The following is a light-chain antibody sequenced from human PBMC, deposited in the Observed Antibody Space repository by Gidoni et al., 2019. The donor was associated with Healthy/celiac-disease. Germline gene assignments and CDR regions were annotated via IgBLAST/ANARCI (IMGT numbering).Light chain of an antibody. V-gene: IGKV1-33*01. CDR2: DAY. J-gene: IGKJ4*01. CDR3: QQYGNLPLT. Sequence: DIQMTQSPSSLSASVGDRVTITCQASQDISNYLNWYQQKPGKAPKLMIYDAYNLEAGVPSRFSGGGYRTAFTFTISSLQPEDIATYYCQQYGNLPLTFXRXTKVEIK. CDR1: QDISNY.